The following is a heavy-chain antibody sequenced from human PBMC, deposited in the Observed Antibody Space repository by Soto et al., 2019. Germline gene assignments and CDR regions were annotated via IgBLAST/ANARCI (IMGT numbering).Heavy chain of an antibody. CDR1: GGSFSGDY. V-gene: IGHV4-34*01. CDR2: INHSGST. D-gene: IGHD3-10*01. CDR3: ARWLKYYYGSGNYYNGGYNSSDP. J-gene: IGHJ5*02. Sequence: SETLSLTCAVYGGSFSGDYWSWIRQPPGKGLEWIGEINHSGSTNYNPSLKSRVTISVDTSKNQFSLKLSSVTAADTAVYYCARWLKYYYGSGNYYNGGYNSSDPWGQGNLVSVSS.